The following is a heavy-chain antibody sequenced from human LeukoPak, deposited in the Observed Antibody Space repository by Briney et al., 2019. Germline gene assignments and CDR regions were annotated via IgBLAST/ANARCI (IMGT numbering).Heavy chain of an antibody. Sequence: PGGSLRLSCVASGFTFSRYAMHWVRQAPGKGLEWVAVISDDGSNKYDADSVKGRFTVSRENPKNTLYLQMNSLRDEDTAFYFCARDGRGILRGYLGDIESWGQGTLVTVSS. D-gene: IGHD3-10*01. J-gene: IGHJ4*02. CDR1: GFTFSRYA. V-gene: IGHV3-30-3*01. CDR3: ARDGRGILRGYLGDIES. CDR2: ISDDGSNK.